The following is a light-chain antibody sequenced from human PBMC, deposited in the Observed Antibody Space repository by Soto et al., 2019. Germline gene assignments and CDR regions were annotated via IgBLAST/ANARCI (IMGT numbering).Light chain of an antibody. CDR1: QSISNY. CDR3: QQSCTTLFT. J-gene: IGKJ3*01. Sequence: DIQMTQSPSSLSASVGDRVTITCRASQSISNYLNWYQQKPWKAPKLLIYAASSLESGVPSRFSGSGSGTDFTLTISSLQPEDFATYSCQQSCTTLFTFGPGTNVDI. CDR2: AAS. V-gene: IGKV1-39*01.